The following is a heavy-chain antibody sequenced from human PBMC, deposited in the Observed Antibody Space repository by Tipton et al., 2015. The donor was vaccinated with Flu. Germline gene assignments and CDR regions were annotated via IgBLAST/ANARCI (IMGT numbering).Heavy chain of an antibody. CDR2: IYSSGST. J-gene: IGHJ4*02. D-gene: IGHD3-10*01. Sequence: LRLSCTVSGGSINSYYWSWIRQSAGKGLEWIGRIYSSGSTNYNPSLKSRVTMSVDTSKNQFSLKMSSVTAADTAVYYCARFSVRGGSDYWGQGTLVTVSS. V-gene: IGHV4-4*07. CDR1: GGSINSYY. CDR3: ARFSVRGGSDY.